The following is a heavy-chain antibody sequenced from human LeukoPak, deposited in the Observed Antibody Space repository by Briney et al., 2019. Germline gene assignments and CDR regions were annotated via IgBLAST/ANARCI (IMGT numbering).Heavy chain of an antibody. CDR1: GFTLSRYA. Sequence: GGSLRLSCVASGFTLSRYAMHWVRQAPGKELEWVAFLQSDGNNRYYADSVKGRFTISRDNSKNTLFLQMSSLRAEDTAVYYCAKNWATYYFDYWGQGTLVTVSS. V-gene: IGHV3-30*02. CDR2: LQSDGNNR. CDR3: AKNWATYYFDY. D-gene: IGHD3-16*01. J-gene: IGHJ4*02.